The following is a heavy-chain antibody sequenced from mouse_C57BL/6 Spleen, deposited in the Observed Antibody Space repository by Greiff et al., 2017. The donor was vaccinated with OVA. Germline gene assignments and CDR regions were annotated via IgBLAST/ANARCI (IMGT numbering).Heavy chain of an antibody. D-gene: IGHD2-4*01. J-gene: IGHJ4*01. Sequence: QVQLQQPGAELVMPGASVKLSCKASGYTFTSYWMHWVKQRPGQGLEWIGEIDPSDSYTNYNQKFKGKSTLTVDKSSSTAYMQLSSLTSEDSAVYYCARSYDYEHFYAMDNRGQRTSVTVSS. V-gene: IGHV1-69*01. CDR2: IDPSDSYT. CDR3: ARSYDYEHFYAMDN. CDR1: GYTFTSYW.